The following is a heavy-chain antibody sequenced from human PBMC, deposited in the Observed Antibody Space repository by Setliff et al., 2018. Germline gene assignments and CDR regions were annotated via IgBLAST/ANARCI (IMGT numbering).Heavy chain of an antibody. V-gene: IGHV3-48*01. J-gene: IGHJ6*03. Sequence: HPSETLSLTCAVSGGSISSSNWWSWVRQPPGKGLEWVSYISSSSSTIYYADSVKGRFTISKDNAKNSLYLQMNSLRAEDTAVYYCARDRGAIFVPYYYMDVWGKGTTVTVSS. CDR2: ISSSSSTI. CDR3: ARDRGAIFVPYYYMDV. D-gene: IGHD3-3*01. CDR1: GGSISSSN.